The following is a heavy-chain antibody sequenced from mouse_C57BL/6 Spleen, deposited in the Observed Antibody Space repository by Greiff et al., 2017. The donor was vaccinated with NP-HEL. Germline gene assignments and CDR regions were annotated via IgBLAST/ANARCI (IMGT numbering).Heavy chain of an antibody. D-gene: IGHD1-1*01. CDR2: IDPNSGGT. V-gene: IGHV1-72*01. J-gene: IGHJ2*01. Sequence: QVQLKQPGAELVKPGASVKLSCKASGYTFTSYWMHWVKQRPGRGLEWIGRIDPNSGGTKYYEKFKSKATLTVDKPSSTAYMQLSSLTSEDSAVYYCARSGIYYYGSSLHFDYWGQGTTLTVSS. CDR1: GYTFTSYW. CDR3: ARSGIYYYGSSLHFDY.